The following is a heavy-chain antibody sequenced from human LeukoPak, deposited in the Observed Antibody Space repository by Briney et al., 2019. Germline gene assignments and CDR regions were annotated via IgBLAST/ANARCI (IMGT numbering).Heavy chain of an antibody. Sequence: ASVKVSCKASGYTFTSYDINWVRQATGQGLEWMGWMNPNSGNTGYAQKFQGRVTMTRDTSTSTVYMELSSLRSEDTAVYYCAIEMATITYWGQGTLVTVSS. CDR3: AIEMATITY. CDR1: GYTFTSYD. V-gene: IGHV1-8*01. J-gene: IGHJ4*02. CDR2: MNPNSGNT. D-gene: IGHD5-24*01.